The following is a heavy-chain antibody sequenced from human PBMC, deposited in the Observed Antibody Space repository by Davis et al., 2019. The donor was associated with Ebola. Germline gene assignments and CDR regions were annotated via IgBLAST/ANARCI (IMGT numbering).Heavy chain of an antibody. CDR1: GFTFSSYA. Sequence: GESLKISCAASGFTFSSYAMSWVRQAPGKGLEWVSAISGSGGSTYYADSVKGRFTISRDNSKNTLYLQMNSLRAEDTAVYYCAKGSSMIVVVTYDYWGQGTLVTVSS. CDR2: ISGSGGST. CDR3: AKGSSMIVVVTYDY. J-gene: IGHJ4*02. V-gene: IGHV3-23*01. D-gene: IGHD3-22*01.